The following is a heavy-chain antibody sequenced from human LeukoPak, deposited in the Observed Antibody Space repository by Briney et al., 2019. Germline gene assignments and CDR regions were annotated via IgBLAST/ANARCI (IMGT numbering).Heavy chain of an antibody. Sequence: SETLSLTCTVSGGSISSYYWSWIRQPPGKGLEWIGEINHSGSTNYNPSLKSRVTISVDTSKNQFSLKLSSVTAADTAVYYCARGLSAIVYWGQGTLVTVSS. V-gene: IGHV4-34*01. CDR2: INHSGST. J-gene: IGHJ4*02. D-gene: IGHD2-15*01. CDR3: ARGLSAIVY. CDR1: GGSISSYY.